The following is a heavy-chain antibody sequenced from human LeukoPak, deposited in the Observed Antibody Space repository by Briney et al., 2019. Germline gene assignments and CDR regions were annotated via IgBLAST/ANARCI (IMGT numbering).Heavy chain of an antibody. CDR2: IYYSGST. V-gene: IGHV4-59*01. CDR1: GGSISSYY. D-gene: IGHD6-13*01. CDR3: ARSIAAAGTDWFDP. J-gene: IGHJ5*02. Sequence: SETLSLTCTVSGGSISSYYWSWIRQPPGKGLEWIGYIYYSGSTNYNPSLKSRVTISVDTSKNQFSLKLSSVTAADTAVYYCARSIAAAGTDWFDPWGQGTLVTVSS.